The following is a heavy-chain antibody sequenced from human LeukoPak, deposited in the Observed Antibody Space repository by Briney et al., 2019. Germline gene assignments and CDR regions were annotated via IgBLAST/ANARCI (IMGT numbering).Heavy chain of an antibody. CDR2: IYYSGST. D-gene: IGHD6-25*01. J-gene: IGHJ4*02. CDR3: ARQAVTGIS. CDR1: GGSISSYY. V-gene: IGHV4-59*01. Sequence: SETLSLTCTVSGGSISSYYWSWIRQPPGKGLGWIGYIYYSGSTNYNPSLKSRVTISVDTSKNQFSLKLSSVTAADTAVYYCARQAVTGISWGQGTLVTVSS.